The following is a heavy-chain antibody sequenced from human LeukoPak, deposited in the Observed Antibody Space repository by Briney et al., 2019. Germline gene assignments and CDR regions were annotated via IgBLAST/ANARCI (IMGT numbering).Heavy chain of an antibody. D-gene: IGHD4-17*01. CDR1: GFTFSSYA. CDR3: ARDTVTATHNAFDI. V-gene: IGHV3-30*04. J-gene: IGHJ3*02. Sequence: GGSLRLSCAASGFTFSSYAMHWVRQAPGNGLEWVAVISYDGSNKYYADSVKGRFTISRDNSKNTLYLQMNSLRAEDTAVYYCARDTVTATHNAFDIWGQGTMVTVSS. CDR2: ISYDGSNK.